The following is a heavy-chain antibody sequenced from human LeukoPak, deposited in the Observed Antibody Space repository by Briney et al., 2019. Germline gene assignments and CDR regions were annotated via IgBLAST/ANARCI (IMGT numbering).Heavy chain of an antibody. CDR3: ARALVLRYFDWLPHAFDI. Sequence: GGSLRLSCAASGFTFSSYSMNWVRQAPGKGLEWVSYISSSSSTIYYADSVKGRITISRDNAKNSLYLQINSLRDEDTAVYYCARALVLRYFDWLPHAFDIWGQGTMVTVSS. CDR1: GFTFSSYS. CDR2: ISSSSSTI. D-gene: IGHD3-9*01. J-gene: IGHJ3*02. V-gene: IGHV3-48*02.